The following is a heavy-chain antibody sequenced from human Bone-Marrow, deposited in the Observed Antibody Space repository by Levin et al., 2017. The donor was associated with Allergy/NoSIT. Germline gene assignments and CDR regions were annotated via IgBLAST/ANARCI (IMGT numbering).Heavy chain of an antibody. J-gene: IGHJ3*02. CDR3: ARILIQLWSYGHPDAFDI. D-gene: IGHD5-18*01. V-gene: IGHV5-10-1*01. Sequence: GGSLRLSCKGSGYSFTSYWISWVRQMPGKGLEWMGRIDPSDSYTNYSPSFQGHVTISADKSISTAYLQWSSLKASDTAMYYCARILIQLWSYGHPDAFDIWGQGTMVTVSS. CDR1: GYSFTSYW. CDR2: IDPSDSYT.